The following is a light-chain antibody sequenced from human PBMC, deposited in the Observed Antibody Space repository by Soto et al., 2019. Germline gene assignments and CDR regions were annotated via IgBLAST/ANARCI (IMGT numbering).Light chain of an antibody. CDR3: QQYHNWPYP. CDR1: QSVSSN. CDR2: GAS. J-gene: IGKJ2*01. V-gene: IGKV3-15*01. Sequence: EIVMTQSPATLSVSPGERATLSCRASQSVSSNFAWYQQKPGQAPRLLIYGASSRSQDFPARFSVSGSRTEFTRTISSLQSEDFAVYLCQQYHNWPYPFGQGTKLGL.